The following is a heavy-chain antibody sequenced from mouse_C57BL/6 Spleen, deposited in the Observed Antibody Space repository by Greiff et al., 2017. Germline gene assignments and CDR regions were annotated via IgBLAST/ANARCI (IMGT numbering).Heavy chain of an antibody. D-gene: IGHD1-1*01. J-gene: IGHJ1*03. CDR3: ARNDYGSSDWYFDV. CDR1: GFSLTSYG. CDR2: IWSGGST. Sequence: QVQLQQSGPGLVQPSQSLSITCTVSGFSLTSYGVHWVRQSPGKGLEWLGVIWSGGSTDYNAAVISRLSISKDNSKSQVFFKMNSLQADDTAIYYCARNDYGSSDWYFDVWGTGTTVTVSS. V-gene: IGHV2-2*01.